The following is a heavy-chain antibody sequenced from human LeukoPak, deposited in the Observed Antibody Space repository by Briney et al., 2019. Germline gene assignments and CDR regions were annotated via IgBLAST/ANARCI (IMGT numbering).Heavy chain of an antibody. J-gene: IGHJ4*02. CDR3: TRGAGWLIDY. CDR1: GGSISSGGYY. V-gene: IGHV4-30-2*01. D-gene: IGHD3-16*01. CDR2: IYHSGST. Sequence: SETLSLTCTVSGGSISSGGYYWSWIRQPPGKGLEWIGYIYHSGSTYYNPSLKSRVTISVDRSKNQFSLKLNSLTTADTAVYYCTRGAGWLIDYWGQGILVTVSS.